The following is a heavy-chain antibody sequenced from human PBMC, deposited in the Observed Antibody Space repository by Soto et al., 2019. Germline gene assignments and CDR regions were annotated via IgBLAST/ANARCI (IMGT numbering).Heavy chain of an antibody. CDR1: GGSISSSSYY. J-gene: IGHJ5*02. D-gene: IGHD2-2*01. V-gene: IGHV4-39*01. Sequence: SETLSLTCTVSGGSISSSSYYWGWIRQPPGKGLEWIGSIYYSGSTYYNPSLKSRVTISVDTSKTQFSLKLSSVTAADTAVYYCARTGAIVPAAMNWFDPWGQGTLVTVSS. CDR3: ARTGAIVPAAMNWFDP. CDR2: IYYSGST.